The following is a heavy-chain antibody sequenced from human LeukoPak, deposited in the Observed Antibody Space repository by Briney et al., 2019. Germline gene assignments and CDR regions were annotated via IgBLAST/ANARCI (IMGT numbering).Heavy chain of an antibody. CDR3: ASSGSYRFDY. D-gene: IGHD1-26*01. CDR1: GFTFSSYS. J-gene: IGHJ4*02. Sequence: GGSLRLSCAASGFTFSSYSMNWVRQAPGKGLEWVSHITASGTAMFYADSVKGRFTISRDNAKNSLYLQMYSLRDEDTAVYYCASSGSYRFDYWGQGTLVTVSS. V-gene: IGHV3-48*02. CDR2: ITASGTAM.